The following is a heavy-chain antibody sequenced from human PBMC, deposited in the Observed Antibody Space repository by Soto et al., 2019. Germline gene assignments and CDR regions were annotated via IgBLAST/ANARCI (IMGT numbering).Heavy chain of an antibody. Sequence: QITLKESGPALVKTTRTLTLTCAFSGLSLTTNGLSVGWVRQPPGKALEWLALIYWDDDKRYSPSLKSRLTITRDTSKNQVVLTMTNMDPVDTATYYCAHSSTDLNHAMDVWGQGTTVSVSS. D-gene: IGHD3-3*01. CDR1: GLSLTTNGLS. CDR2: IYWDDDK. V-gene: IGHV2-5*02. CDR3: AHSSTDLNHAMDV. J-gene: IGHJ6*02.